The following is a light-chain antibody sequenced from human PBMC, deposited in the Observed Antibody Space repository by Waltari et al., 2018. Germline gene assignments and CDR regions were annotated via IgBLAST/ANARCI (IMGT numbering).Light chain of an antibody. Sequence: EIVLTQSPGTLSLSPGERATLSCRASQSVNNNYLAWYQQKPGQGPRLLIYVASTRAAGIPDRFSGSGSGTDFTLTLSILEPEDFAVYYCQQYDTSPPTFGGGTKVAIK. J-gene: IGKJ4*01. CDR3: QQYDTSPPT. CDR2: VAS. V-gene: IGKV3-20*01. CDR1: QSVNNNY.